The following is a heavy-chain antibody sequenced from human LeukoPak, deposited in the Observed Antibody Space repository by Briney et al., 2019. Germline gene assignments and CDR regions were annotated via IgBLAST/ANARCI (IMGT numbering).Heavy chain of an antibody. V-gene: IGHV4-39*01. CDR3: ARRNYYDSSGYYGL. Sequence: SETLSLTCTVSGGSITSSSYYWGWIRQPPGKGLEWIGNIYYSGSIYYNPSLKSRVTISVDTSKNQFSLKLSPVTAADTAVYYCARRNYYDSSGYYGLWGQGTLVTVSS. J-gene: IGHJ4*02. CDR2: IYYSGSI. CDR1: GGSITSSSYY. D-gene: IGHD3-22*01.